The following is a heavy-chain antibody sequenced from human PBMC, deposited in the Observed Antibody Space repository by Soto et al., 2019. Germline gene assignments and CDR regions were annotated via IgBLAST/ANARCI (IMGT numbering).Heavy chain of an antibody. CDR2: TGSGTGPG. CDR3: ARRDSGGFYRFFDS. Sequence: SVKVSCKASGGSLSANPISWVRQAPGQGLEWMGGTGSGTGPGNHAQKFQGRLTVTADKSTSTVYMELTNLSSEDTAVYYCARRDSGGFYRFFDSWGQGTLVTVSS. V-gene: IGHV1-69*06. CDR1: GGSLSANP. J-gene: IGHJ4*02. D-gene: IGHD2-15*01.